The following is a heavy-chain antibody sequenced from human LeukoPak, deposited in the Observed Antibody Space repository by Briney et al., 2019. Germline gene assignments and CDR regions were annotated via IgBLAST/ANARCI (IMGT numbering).Heavy chain of an antibody. V-gene: IGHV3-23*01. D-gene: IGHD3-22*01. J-gene: IGHJ3*02. CDR3: AKDYYYDSSGYFRENDAFDI. Sequence: GRSLRLSCAASGFTFSSYGMHWVRQAPGKGLEWVSAISGSGGSTYYADSVKGRFTISRDNSKNTLYLQMNSLRAEDTAVYYCAKDYYYDSSGYFRENDAFDIWGQGTMVTVSS. CDR2: ISGSGGST. CDR1: GFTFSSYG.